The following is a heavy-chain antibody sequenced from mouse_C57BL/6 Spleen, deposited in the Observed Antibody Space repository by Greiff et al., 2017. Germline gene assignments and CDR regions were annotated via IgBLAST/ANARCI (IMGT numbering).Heavy chain of an antibody. D-gene: IGHD3-2*02. J-gene: IGHJ3*01. CDR2: IYPGSGNT. CDR1: GYTFTDYY. Sequence: QVQLQQSGAELVRPGASVKLSCKASGYTFTDYYINWVKQRPGQGLEWIARIYPGSGNTYYNEKFKGKATLTAEKSSSTAYMQLSSLTSEDSAVYVCARSGSSGYLFAYWGQGTLVTVSA. CDR3: ARSGSSGYLFAY. V-gene: IGHV1-76*01.